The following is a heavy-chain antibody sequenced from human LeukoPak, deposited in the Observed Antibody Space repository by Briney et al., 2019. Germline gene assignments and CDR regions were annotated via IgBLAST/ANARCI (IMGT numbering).Heavy chain of an antibody. CDR3: ARSPHILTGENFDY. Sequence: SVKVSCKASGYSFSDYYMHWVRQAPGQGLEWMGWINSKSGGTNYAQKFQGRVSMTRDTSINTAYMQLSRLRSDDTAVYYCARSPHILTGENFDYWGQGTLLTVSS. V-gene: IGHV1-2*02. CDR2: INSKSGGT. D-gene: IGHD3-9*01. J-gene: IGHJ4*02. CDR1: GYSFSDYY.